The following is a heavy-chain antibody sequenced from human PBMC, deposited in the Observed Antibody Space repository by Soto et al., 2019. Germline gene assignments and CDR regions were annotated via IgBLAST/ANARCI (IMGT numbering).Heavy chain of an antibody. J-gene: IGHJ5*02. CDR3: ATDRITMVRGVPNWFDP. CDR1: GYILTELS. D-gene: IGHD3-10*01. CDR2: FDPEDGET. Sequence: ASVKVSCKVSGYILTELSMHWVRQAPGKGLEWMGGFDPEDGETIYAQKFQGRVTMTEDTSTDTAYMELSSLRSEDTAVYYCATDRITMVRGVPNWFDPWGQGTLVTVSP. V-gene: IGHV1-24*01.